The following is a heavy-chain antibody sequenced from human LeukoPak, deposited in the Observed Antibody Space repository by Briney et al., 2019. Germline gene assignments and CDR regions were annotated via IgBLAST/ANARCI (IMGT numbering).Heavy chain of an antibody. J-gene: IGHJ6*02. Sequence: VQPGRSLRLSCAASGFTFSSYGMHWVRQAPGKGLEWVAIISYDGSNKYYADSVRGRLTISRDNSKNTLYLQMNSLRGEDTALYYCAKDGGDTDQHFGMDVWGQGTTVTVSS. D-gene: IGHD3-16*01. CDR1: GFTFSSYG. CDR3: AKDGGDTDQHFGMDV. CDR2: ISYDGSNK. V-gene: IGHV3-30*18.